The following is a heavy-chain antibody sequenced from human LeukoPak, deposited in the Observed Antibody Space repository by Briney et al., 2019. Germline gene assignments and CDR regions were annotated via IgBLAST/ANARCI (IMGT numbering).Heavy chain of an antibody. J-gene: IGHJ4*02. V-gene: IGHV3-48*01. CDR3: ATPSYDYGDYYFDY. Sequence: GGSLRLSCAASGFTFSSYSMNWVRQAPGKGLEWVSYISSSSSTIYYADSVKGRFTISRDNAKNSLYLQMNSLRAEDTAVYYCATPSYDYGDYYFDYWGQGTLVTVSS. CDR1: GFTFSSYS. CDR2: ISSSSSTI. D-gene: IGHD4-17*01.